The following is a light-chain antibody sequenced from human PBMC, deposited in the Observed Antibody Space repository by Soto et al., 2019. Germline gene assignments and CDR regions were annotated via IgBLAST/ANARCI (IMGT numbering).Light chain of an antibody. Sequence: EIVLTQSPATLSLSPGERATLSCRASQSISFHLAWYQQRPGQAPRLLIYDASNRASGIPARFSGSGSGTDFTLTISSLQSEDFALYYCQQYNNWPPYTFGQGTKVEMK. CDR3: QQYNNWPPYT. V-gene: IGKV3-11*01. CDR1: QSISFH. J-gene: IGKJ2*01. CDR2: DAS.